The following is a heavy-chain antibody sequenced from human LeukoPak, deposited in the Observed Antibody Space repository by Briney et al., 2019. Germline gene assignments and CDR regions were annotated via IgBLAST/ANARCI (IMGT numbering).Heavy chain of an antibody. CDR2: FDPEGGET. Sequence: ASVKVSCKVSGYTLTELSMHWVRQAPGKGLEWMGGFDPEGGETIYAQKFQGRVTMIEDTSTDTAYMELSSLRSEDTAVYYCATGGWAYGDYTYYFDYWGQGTLVTVSS. D-gene: IGHD4-17*01. CDR1: GYTLTELS. V-gene: IGHV1-24*01. CDR3: ATGGWAYGDYTYYFDY. J-gene: IGHJ4*02.